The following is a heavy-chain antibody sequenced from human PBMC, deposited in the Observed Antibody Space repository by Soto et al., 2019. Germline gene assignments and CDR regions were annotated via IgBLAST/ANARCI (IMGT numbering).Heavy chain of an antibody. V-gene: IGHV3-30*03. CDR1: GFTFSSYG. CDR2: ISYDGSNK. CDR3: ARDDGMDV. J-gene: IGHJ6*02. Sequence: QVQLVESGGGVVQPGRSLRLSCAASGFTFSSYGMHWVRQAPGKGLEWVAVISYDGSNKYYADSVKGRFTISRDNSKNTLYLQMNSLRAEDTAVYYCARDDGMDVWGQGTKVTVSS.